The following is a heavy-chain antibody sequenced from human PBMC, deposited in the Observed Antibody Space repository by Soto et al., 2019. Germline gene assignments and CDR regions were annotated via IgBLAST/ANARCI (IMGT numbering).Heavy chain of an antibody. CDR2: INHSGST. D-gene: IGHD2-21*01. J-gene: IGHJ4*02. CDR1: GGSFSGYY. CDR3: ARIPPYLLGAIDY. Sequence: PSETLSLTCAVYGGSFSGYYWSWIRQPPGKGLEWIGEINHSGSTNYNPSLKSRVTISVDTSKNQFSLKLSSVTAADTAVYYCARIPPYLLGAIDYPGQATLVSVSS. V-gene: IGHV4-34*01.